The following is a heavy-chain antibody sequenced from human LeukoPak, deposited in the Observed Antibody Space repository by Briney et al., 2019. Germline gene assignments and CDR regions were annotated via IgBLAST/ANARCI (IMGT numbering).Heavy chain of an antibody. D-gene: IGHD2-15*01. J-gene: IGHJ5*02. CDR3: ARDLFPSGDIVVVVAATPEWYNWFDP. CDR1: GFTFSSYS. CDR2: ISSSSSYI. V-gene: IGHV3-21*04. Sequence: GGSLRLSCAASGFTFSSYSMNWVRQAPGKGLEWVSSISSSSSYIYYADSVKGRFTISRDNAKNSLYLQMNSLRAEDTAVYYCARDLFPSGDIVVVVAATPEWYNWFDPWGQGTLVTVSS.